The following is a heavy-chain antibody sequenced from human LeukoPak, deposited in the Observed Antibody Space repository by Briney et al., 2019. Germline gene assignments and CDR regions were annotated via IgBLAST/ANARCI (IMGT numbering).Heavy chain of an antibody. V-gene: IGHV3-74*01. CDR2: INSDGSST. D-gene: IGHD5-24*01. J-gene: IGHJ6*03. Sequence: GGSLRLSCAASGFIFSSFAMHWVRQAPGKGLVWVSRINSDGSSTSYADSVKGRFTISRDSAKNTLYLQMNSLRAEDTAVYYCARVRDGYNSGYYYYMDVWGKGTTVTVSS. CDR3: ARVRDGYNSGYYYYMDV. CDR1: GFIFSSFA.